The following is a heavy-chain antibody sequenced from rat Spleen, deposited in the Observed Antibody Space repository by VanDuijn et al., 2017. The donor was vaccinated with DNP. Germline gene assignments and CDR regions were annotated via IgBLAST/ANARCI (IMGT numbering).Heavy chain of an antibody. CDR2: ISASGGST. CDR3: TTDFERGY. Sequence: EVQLVESGGGLVQPGRSLKLSCAASGFTFSYYGMAWVHQAPKKGLEWVASISASGGSTSYRDSVKGRFTISRDNAKSTLYLQMDSLRSEDTATYYCTTDFERGYWGQGVMVTVSS. D-gene: IGHD1-11*01. J-gene: IGHJ2*01. CDR1: GFTFSYYG. V-gene: IGHV5-19*01.